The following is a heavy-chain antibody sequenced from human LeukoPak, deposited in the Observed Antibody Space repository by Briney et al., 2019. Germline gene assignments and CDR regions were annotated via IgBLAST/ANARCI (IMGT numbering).Heavy chain of an antibody. CDR3: ARGDSWFDP. D-gene: IGHD2-15*01. CDR1: GGSSSSYY. CDR2: IYYSGST. J-gene: IGHJ5*02. V-gene: IGHV4-59*01. Sequence: KPSDTLSLTCTVSGGSSSSYYWSWIQQPPGKGLEWIGYIYYSGSTNYNPSLKSRVTISVDTSKNQFSLKLSSVTAADTAVYYCARGDSWFDPWGQGTLVTVSS.